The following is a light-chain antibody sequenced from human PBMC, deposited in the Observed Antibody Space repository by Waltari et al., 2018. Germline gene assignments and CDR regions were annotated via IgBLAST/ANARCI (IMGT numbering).Light chain of an antibody. CDR1: SRDVGGYNY. CDR2: EVS. CDR3: SSYTRSSTLV. V-gene: IGLV2-14*01. Sequence: QSALTQPASVSGSPGQSITISCTGTSRDVGGYNYFSWYQQHPGKAPKLMIYEVSNQPSVVSNRFCGSKSGHAASLTICGLQAEDDADYYCSSYTRSSTLVFGGGNKLTVL. J-gene: IGLJ2*01.